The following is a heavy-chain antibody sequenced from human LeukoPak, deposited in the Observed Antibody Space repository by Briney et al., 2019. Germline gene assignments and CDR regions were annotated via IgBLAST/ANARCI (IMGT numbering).Heavy chain of an antibody. CDR1: GFTFTSYA. CDR3: AKASFPYYDDSPFDV. Sequence: GGSLRLSCAASGFTFTSYAMNWVRQAPGKGLEWVSGISGSGGNTYLADSVKGRFTISRDNSKKTLYLQMNSLRAEDTAVYYCAKASFPYYDDSPFDVWGQGTMVTVSS. J-gene: IGHJ3*01. CDR2: ISGSGGNT. D-gene: IGHD3-22*01. V-gene: IGHV3-23*01.